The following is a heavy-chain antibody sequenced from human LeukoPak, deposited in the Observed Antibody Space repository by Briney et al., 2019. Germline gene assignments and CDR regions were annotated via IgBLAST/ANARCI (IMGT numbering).Heavy chain of an antibody. CDR1: GFTFSTYS. D-gene: IGHD6-19*01. J-gene: IGHJ4*02. CDR3: ASVSYSNGWYWFDY. V-gene: IGHV3-21*01. Sequence: GGSLRLSCAASGFTFSTYSMNWVRQAPGKGLEWVSSISYGSTSIYYADSLKSRFTISRDNAKNPLYLQMNSLRAQDTAGYECASVSYSNGWYWFDYWGRGSLASVSS. CDR2: ISYGSTSI.